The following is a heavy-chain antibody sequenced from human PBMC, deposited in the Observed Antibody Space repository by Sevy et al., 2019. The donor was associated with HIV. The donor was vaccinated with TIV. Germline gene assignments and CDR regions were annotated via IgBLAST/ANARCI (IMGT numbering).Heavy chain of an antibody. CDR3: AKDQGYSYTGNAFDI. D-gene: IGHD5-18*01. V-gene: IGHV3-23*01. Sequence: GGSLRLSCTASGFTFSSYAMSWVRQAPGKGLEWVSGIVGSGGSTYNADSVKGRFTISRENSKNTLHLQMNSLRAEDTAVYYCAKDQGYSYTGNAFDIWGQGTMVTVSS. J-gene: IGHJ3*02. CDR2: IVGSGGST. CDR1: GFTFSSYA.